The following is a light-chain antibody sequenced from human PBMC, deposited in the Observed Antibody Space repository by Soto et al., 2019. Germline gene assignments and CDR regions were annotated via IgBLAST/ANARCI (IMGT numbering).Light chain of an antibody. Sequence: IVLTQSPGTLSLSPGERATLSCRASQSVSSSYLAWYQQKPGQAPRLLMYGASSRATGIPDRFSGTGSGTDFTLTISSLQPEDFATYYCQQSYSIVWTFGQGTKVDIK. CDR2: GAS. CDR1: QSVSSSY. J-gene: IGKJ1*01. CDR3: QQSYSIVWT. V-gene: IGKV3-20*01.